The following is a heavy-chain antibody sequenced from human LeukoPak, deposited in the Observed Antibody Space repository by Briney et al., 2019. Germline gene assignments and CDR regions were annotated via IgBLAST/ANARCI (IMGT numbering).Heavy chain of an antibody. D-gene: IGHD4-17*01. CDR1: GFTFSSYG. J-gene: IGHJ4*02. CDR3: ARDRDYGTFDY. CDR2: ISYDGSNK. V-gene: IGHV3-30*03. Sequence: PGGSLRLSCAASGFTFSSYGMHWVRQAPGKGLEWVAVISYDGSNKYYADSVKGRFTISRDNAKNSLYLEMNSLRSDDTAIYYCARDRDYGTFDYWGQGTLVTVSS.